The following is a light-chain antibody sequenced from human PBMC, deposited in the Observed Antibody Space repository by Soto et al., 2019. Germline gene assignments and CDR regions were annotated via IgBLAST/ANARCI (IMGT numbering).Light chain of an antibody. CDR3: QQYYSTPRT. J-gene: IGKJ1*01. Sequence: DIVMTQSPDSLAVSLGERATINCKSSQSVLYSSNNKNYLAWYQQKPGQPPKLLIYWASTRESGVPDRFSGSGSGTDFTLTISGLQAEDVGVYYCQQYYSTPRTFGQGTKVEIK. V-gene: IGKV4-1*01. CDR2: WAS. CDR1: QSVLYSSNNKNY.